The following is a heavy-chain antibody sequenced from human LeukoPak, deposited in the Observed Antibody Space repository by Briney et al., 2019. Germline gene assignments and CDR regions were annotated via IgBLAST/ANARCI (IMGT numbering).Heavy chain of an antibody. D-gene: IGHD2-8*01. CDR2: LSSDGTND. V-gene: IGHV3-30*18. CDR3: AKDRCSNGIGCLYYYMGV. Sequence: PGKSLRLSCATSGFTFRNYVMHWVRQAPGKGLEWLALLSSDGTNDYYADSVKGRFIISRDRSKNIPYLQMNSLRAEDTAVYYCAKDRCSNGIGCLYYYMGVWGKGTTVTISS. CDR1: GFTFRNYV. J-gene: IGHJ6*03.